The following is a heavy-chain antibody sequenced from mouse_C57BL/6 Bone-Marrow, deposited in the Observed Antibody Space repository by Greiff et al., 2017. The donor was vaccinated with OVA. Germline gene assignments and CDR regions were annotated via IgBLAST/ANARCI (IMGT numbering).Heavy chain of an antibody. CDR2: INSNNGGT. Sequence: EVQLQQSGPELAKPGASVKIPCKASGYTFTDYNMDWVKQSHGKSLEWIGDINSNNGGTIYNQKFKGKATLTVDKSSSTAYMELRSLTSEDTAVYYCARGGDNDYDGGAWFAYWGQGTLVTVSA. V-gene: IGHV1-18*01. J-gene: IGHJ3*01. D-gene: IGHD2-4*01. CDR1: GYTFTDYN. CDR3: ARGGDNDYDGGAWFAY.